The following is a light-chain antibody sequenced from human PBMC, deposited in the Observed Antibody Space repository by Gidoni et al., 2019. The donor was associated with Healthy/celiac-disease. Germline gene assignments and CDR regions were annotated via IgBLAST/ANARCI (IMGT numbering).Light chain of an antibody. CDR3: QQYGSSPTWT. CDR1: QSVSSSY. J-gene: IGKJ1*01. CDR2: GAS. Sequence: ETVLTQSPGTLSLPPGERATLSCRTSQSVSSSYLAWYQQKPGQAPRLLIYGASSRATGIPDRFSGSGSGTDFTLTISRLEPEDFAVYYCQQYGSSPTWTFGQGTKVEIK. V-gene: IGKV3-20*01.